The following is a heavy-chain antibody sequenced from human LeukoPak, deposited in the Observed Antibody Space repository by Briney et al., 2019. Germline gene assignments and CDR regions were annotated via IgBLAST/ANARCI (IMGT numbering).Heavy chain of an antibody. CDR1: GGSISSYY. J-gene: IGHJ4*02. CDR3: ARERLAAAGIRYFDY. D-gene: IGHD6-13*01. V-gene: IGHV4-4*07. Sequence: SETLSLTCTVSGGSISSYYWSWNRQPAGKGLEWIGRIYTSGSTNYNPSLKSRVTMSVDTSKNQFSLKLSSVTAADTAVYYCARERLAAAGIRYFDYWGQGTLVTVSS. CDR2: IYTSGST.